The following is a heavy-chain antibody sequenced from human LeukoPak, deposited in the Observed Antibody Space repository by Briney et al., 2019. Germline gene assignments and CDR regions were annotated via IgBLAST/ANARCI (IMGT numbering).Heavy chain of an antibody. Sequence: SQTLSLTCTVSGGSISSGGYYWSWIRQHPGKGLEWIGYIYYSGSTYYNPSLKSRVTISVDTSKNQFSLKLSSVTAADTAVYYCASGSSTSWFDGNWFDPWGQGTLVTVSS. CDR2: IYYSGST. J-gene: IGHJ5*02. V-gene: IGHV4-31*03. CDR3: ASGSSTSWFDGNWFDP. D-gene: IGHD2-2*01. CDR1: GGSISSGGYY.